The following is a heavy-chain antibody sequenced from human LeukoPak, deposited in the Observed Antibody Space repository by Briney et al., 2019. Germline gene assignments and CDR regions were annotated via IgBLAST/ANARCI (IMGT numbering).Heavy chain of an antibody. CDR1: GFTFSSYW. J-gene: IGHJ3*02. D-gene: IGHD2-2*01. Sequence: GGSLRLSCAASGFTFSSYWMHWIRQAPGKGLVWVSRINSDGTSTRYADSVKGRFTISRDNAKNTLYLQMDSLRAEDTAVYYCARAAAALEAFDIWGQGTMVTVSS. CDR2: INSDGTST. V-gene: IGHV3-74*01. CDR3: ARAAAALEAFDI.